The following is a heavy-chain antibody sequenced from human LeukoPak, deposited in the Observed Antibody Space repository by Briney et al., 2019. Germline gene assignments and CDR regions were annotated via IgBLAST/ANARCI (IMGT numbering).Heavy chain of an antibody. V-gene: IGHV3-53*01. CDR3: ASLGGSGSLNCFDP. CDR1: EVTVSNNY. CDR2: IYPGGNI. Sequence: GGSLRLSCAASEVTVSNNYMSWVRQAPGKGLQWVSIIYPGGNIYYADSVKGRFTISRDNAKNSLYLQMDTLRAEDTAVYYCASLGGSGSLNCFDPWGQGTLVTVSS. D-gene: IGHD3-10*01. J-gene: IGHJ5*02.